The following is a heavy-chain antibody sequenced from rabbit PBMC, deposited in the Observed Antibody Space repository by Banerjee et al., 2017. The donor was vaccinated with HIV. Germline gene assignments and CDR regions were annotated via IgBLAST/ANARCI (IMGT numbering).Heavy chain of an antibody. Sequence: QSLEESGGDLVKPGASLTLTCTASGFSFSSGYDMYWVRQAPGKGLEWIGTIYGGSTGSTYYANWAKGRLTISKTSSTTVTLEMTSLTAADTASYFCARDLAGVIGWNFNLWGQGTLVTDS. CDR2: IYGGSTGST. CDR1: GFSFSSGYD. D-gene: IGHD4-1*01. J-gene: IGHJ4*01. CDR3: ARDLAGVIGWNFNL. V-gene: IGHV1S40*01.